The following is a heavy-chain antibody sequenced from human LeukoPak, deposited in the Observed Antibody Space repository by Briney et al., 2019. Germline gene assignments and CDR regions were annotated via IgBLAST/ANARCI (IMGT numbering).Heavy chain of an antibody. V-gene: IGHV3-74*01. CDR1: AFTFSSYW. Sequence: GGSLRLSCAASAFTFSSYWMHWVRHAPGKGLMWVSRINSDGSSTSYADSVKGRFTISRDNAKNTLYLQMNSLRAEDTAVYYCARLAGGSNRPADYWGQGTLVTVSS. CDR2: INSDGSST. CDR3: ARLAGGSNRPADY. D-gene: IGHD2-2*01. J-gene: IGHJ4*02.